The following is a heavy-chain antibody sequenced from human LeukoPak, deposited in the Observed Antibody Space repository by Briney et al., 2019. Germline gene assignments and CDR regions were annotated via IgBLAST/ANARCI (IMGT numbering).Heavy chain of an antibody. V-gene: IGHV4-34*01. CDR2: INHSGST. D-gene: IGHD6-19*01. CDR1: GGSFSGYY. J-gene: IGHJ4*02. CDR3: ARGSGQWLVRKDFDY. Sequence: SETLSLTCAVYGGSFSGYYWSWIRQPPGKGLEWIGEINHSGSTNYNPSLKSRVTISVDTSKNQFSLKLSSVTAADTAVYYCARGSGQWLVRKDFDYWGQGTLVTVSS.